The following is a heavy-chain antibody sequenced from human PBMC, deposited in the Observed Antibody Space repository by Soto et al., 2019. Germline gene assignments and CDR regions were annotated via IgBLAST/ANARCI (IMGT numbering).Heavy chain of an antibody. J-gene: IGHJ4*02. CDR1: GFTFSSYW. CDR3: ARSMVNDY. CDR2: INGDGSST. D-gene: IGHD3-10*01. V-gene: IGHV3-74*01. Sequence: SLRLSCAASGFTFSSYWMHWVRQDPGKGLVWVSRINGDGSSTSYADSVKGRFTISRDNAKNTLYLQMNSLRAEDTAVYYCARSMVNDYWGQGPPVTVSS.